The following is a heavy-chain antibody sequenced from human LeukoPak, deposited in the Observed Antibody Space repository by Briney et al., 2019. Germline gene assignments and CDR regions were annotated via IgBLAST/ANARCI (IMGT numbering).Heavy chain of an antibody. Sequence: GGSLRLSCAASGFTFSDYYMSWIRQAPGKGLEWVSYISSSGSTIYYADSVKGRFTISRDNAKNSLYLQMNSLRAEDTAVYYCARAARIVVVAAMFDYWGQGTLVTVSS. V-gene: IGHV3-11*04. D-gene: IGHD2-15*01. CDR1: GFTFSDYY. CDR3: ARAARIVVVAAMFDY. CDR2: ISSSGSTI. J-gene: IGHJ4*02.